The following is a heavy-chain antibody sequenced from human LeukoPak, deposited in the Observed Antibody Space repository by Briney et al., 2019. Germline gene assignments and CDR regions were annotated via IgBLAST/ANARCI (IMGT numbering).Heavy chain of an antibody. V-gene: IGHV1-18*01. D-gene: IGHD5-24*01. CDR2: ISAYNGNT. CDR1: GGTFSSYA. Sequence: ASVKVSCKASGGTFSSYAISWVRQAPGQGLEWMGWISAYNGNTNYAQKLQGRVTVTTDTSTSTAYMELRSLRSDDTAVYYCARGDGYNYDYWGQGTLVTVSS. CDR3: ARGDGYNYDY. J-gene: IGHJ4*02.